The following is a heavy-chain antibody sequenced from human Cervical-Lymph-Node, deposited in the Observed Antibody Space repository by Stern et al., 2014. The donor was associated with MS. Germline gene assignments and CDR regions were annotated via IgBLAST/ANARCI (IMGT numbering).Heavy chain of an antibody. Sequence: EVQLVESGGGLVQTGGSLRLSCAASEFSLSTYWMHWVRQVPGKGRVWVSRINEDGTVINYADSVKGRFTISRDTAKNTLYLQMNSLRVEDTAVYYCAKDFTGEFDSWGQGTLVTVSS. CDR2: INEDGTVI. J-gene: IGHJ4*02. V-gene: IGHV3-74*01. CDR1: EFSLSTYW. D-gene: IGHD7-27*01. CDR3: AKDFTGEFDS.